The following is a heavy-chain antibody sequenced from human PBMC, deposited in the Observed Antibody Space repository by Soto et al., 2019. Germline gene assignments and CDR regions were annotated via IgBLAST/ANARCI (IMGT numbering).Heavy chain of an antibody. D-gene: IGHD7-27*01. CDR2: IYFSGST. CDR1: GGSIDNYY. V-gene: IGHV4-4*08. Sequence: SETLSLTCTVSGGSIDNYYWSWIRQPPGKGLQWIGYIYFSGSTNYNPSLKSRVTISVDTPKNQFSLKLSSVTAADTAVYYCAKNWNWGSLVHWGQGTLVTVSS. CDR3: AKNWNWGSLVH. J-gene: IGHJ4*02.